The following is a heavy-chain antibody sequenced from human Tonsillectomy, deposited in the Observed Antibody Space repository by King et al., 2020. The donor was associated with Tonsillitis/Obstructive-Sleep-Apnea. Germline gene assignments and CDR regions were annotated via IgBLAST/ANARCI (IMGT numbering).Heavy chain of an antibody. V-gene: IGHV3-48*02. CDR1: GFSFSDYS. J-gene: IGHJ5*02. CDR3: ARVIAWFDP. D-gene: IGHD2-21*01. Sequence: QLVQSGGDLVQPGGSLRLSCAASGFSFSDYSMNWVRQAPGKGLEWVSYISSSGTTRYYADSVKGRFTISRDNAKNSVYLQMNSLRDEDTAVYYCARVIAWFDPWGQGTLVTVSS. CDR2: ISSSGTTR.